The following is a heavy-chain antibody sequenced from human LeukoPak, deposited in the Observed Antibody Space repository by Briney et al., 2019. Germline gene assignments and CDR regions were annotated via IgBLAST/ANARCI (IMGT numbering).Heavy chain of an antibody. J-gene: IGHJ6*03. D-gene: IGHD3-3*01. CDR1: GFTFTSYT. Sequence: PGGSLRLSCAASGFTFTSYTMNWVRQAPGKGLEWISHISGSGNFIYYADSVKGRFTISRDNAKNSLYLQMNSLRAEDTAVYYCANEIYDFWSGYSPYYYYYMDVWGKGTTVTVSS. CDR3: ANEIYDFWSGYSPYYYYYMDV. CDR2: ISGSGNFI. V-gene: IGHV3-21*05.